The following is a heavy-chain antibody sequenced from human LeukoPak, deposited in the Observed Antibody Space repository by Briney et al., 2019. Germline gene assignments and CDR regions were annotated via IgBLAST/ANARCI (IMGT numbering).Heavy chain of an antibody. J-gene: IGHJ4*02. Sequence: PGGSLRLSCAASGFTFRNYGMHWVRQAPGKGLEWVAVLSYDAGNKYYADSVKGRFTISRDNSRDTLYLQMNSLRAEDTAVYYCVKEFHSDGWSMYFDYWGQGTLVTVSS. CDR1: GFTFRNYG. CDR2: LSYDAGNK. D-gene: IGHD6-19*01. CDR3: VKEFHSDGWSMYFDY. V-gene: IGHV3-30*18.